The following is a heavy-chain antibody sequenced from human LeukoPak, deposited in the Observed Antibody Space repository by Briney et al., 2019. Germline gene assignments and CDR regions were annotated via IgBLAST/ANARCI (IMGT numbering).Heavy chain of an antibody. D-gene: IGHD2-15*01. CDR1: GYTFTGYY. V-gene: IGHV1-2*02. J-gene: IGHJ6*03. CDR3: ARFGGGSRYYYYYMDV. Sequence: GASVKVSCKASGYTFTGYYMHWVRQAPGQGLEWMGWINPNSGGTNYAQKFQGRVTMTRDTSISTAYMELSRLRSDDTAVYYCARFGGGSRYYYYYMDVWGKGTTVTVSS. CDR2: INPNSGGT.